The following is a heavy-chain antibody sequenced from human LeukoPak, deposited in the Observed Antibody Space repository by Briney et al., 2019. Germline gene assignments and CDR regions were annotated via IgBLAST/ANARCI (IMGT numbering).Heavy chain of an antibody. CDR1: GYTFTSYG. J-gene: IGHJ4*02. CDR2: ISAYNGNT. Sequence: ASVKVSCKASGYTFTSYGISWVRQAPGQGLEWMGWISAYNGNTNYAQKLQGRVTMTTDTSTSTAYMELRSLRSDDTAVYYCARNRYCSSTSCYAIDYWCQGTLVTVSS. D-gene: IGHD2-2*01. CDR3: ARNRYCSSTSCYAIDY. V-gene: IGHV1-18*01.